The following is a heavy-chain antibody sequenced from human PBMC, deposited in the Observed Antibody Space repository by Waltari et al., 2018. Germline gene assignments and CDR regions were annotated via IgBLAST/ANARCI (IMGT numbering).Heavy chain of an antibody. Sequence: EEQMLESGGGLVQPGGYLRLSCTGPGFSFSTVAMNWVRQAPGKGLEWVSYISSGGTNMFYAESVKGRFTISRDNAKNSLYLNMNSLRVEDTAVYYCARERSVTGKGNLDYWGQGTLVTVSS. CDR1: GFSFSTVA. D-gene: IGHD3-10*01. CDR2: ISSGGTNM. CDR3: ARERSVTGKGNLDY. V-gene: IGHV3-48*03. J-gene: IGHJ4*02.